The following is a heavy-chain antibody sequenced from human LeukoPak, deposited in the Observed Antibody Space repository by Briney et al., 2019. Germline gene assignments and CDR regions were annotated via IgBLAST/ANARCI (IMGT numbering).Heavy chain of an antibody. CDR3: AKAPNYYYYGMDV. J-gene: IGHJ6*02. V-gene: IGHV3-66*01. CDR2: IYSGGST. Sequence: GGGLVQPGGSLRLSCAASGFTVSSNYMSWVRQAPGKGLEWVSVIYSGGSTYYADSVKGRFTISRDNSKNTLYLQMNSLRAEDTAVYYCAKAPNYYYYGMDVWGQGTPVTVSS. CDR1: GFTVSSNY.